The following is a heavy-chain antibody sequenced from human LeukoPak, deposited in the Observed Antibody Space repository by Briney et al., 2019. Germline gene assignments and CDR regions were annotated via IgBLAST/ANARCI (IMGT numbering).Heavy chain of an antibody. Sequence: ASVKVSCKASGYTFTSYDINWVRQATGQGLEWMGWMNPNSGNTGYAQKFQGRVTMTRNTSISTAYMELSSLRSEDTAVYYCARGYCGSTSCLDDYWGQGTLVTVSS. D-gene: IGHD2-2*01. J-gene: IGHJ4*02. CDR3: ARGYCGSTSCLDDY. CDR2: MNPNSGNT. V-gene: IGHV1-8*01. CDR1: GYTFTSYD.